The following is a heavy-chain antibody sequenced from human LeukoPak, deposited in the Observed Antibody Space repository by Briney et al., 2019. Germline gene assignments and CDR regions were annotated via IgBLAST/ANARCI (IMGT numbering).Heavy chain of an antibody. CDR3: ATASDSSGYYAPQHYFDY. V-gene: IGHV1-46*03. CDR1: GYTFTSYY. Sequence: ASVKVSCKASGYTFTSYYMHWVRQAPGQGLEWMGIINPSGGSTSYAQKFQGRVTMTRDTSTSTVYMELSSLRSEDTAVYYCATASDSSGYYAPQHYFDYWGQRTLVTVSS. CDR2: INPSGGST. D-gene: IGHD3-22*01. J-gene: IGHJ4*02.